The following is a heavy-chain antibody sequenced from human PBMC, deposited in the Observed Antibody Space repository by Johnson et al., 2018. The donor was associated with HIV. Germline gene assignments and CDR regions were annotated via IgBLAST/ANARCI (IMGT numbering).Heavy chain of an antibody. V-gene: IGHV3-11*04. J-gene: IGHJ3*02. Sequence: QVQLVESGGGLVQPGGSLRLSCAASGFTFSDYYMSWIRQAPGKGLEWVSYISSSGSTIYYADSVKGRFTISRDNAKNSLYLQMTTLRPEDTAVYYCVRGSGSYYLVKGAFDIWGQGTMVTVSS. D-gene: IGHD1-26*01. CDR3: VRGSGSYYLVKGAFDI. CDR1: GFTFSDYY. CDR2: ISSSGSTI.